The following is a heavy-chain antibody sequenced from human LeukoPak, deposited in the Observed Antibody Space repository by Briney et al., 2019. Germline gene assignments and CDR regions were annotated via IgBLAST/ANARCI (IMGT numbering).Heavy chain of an antibody. CDR3: ARRLSQYDCFDP. D-gene: IGHD2-2*01. CDR1: GDSFSSNSVT. Sequence: SQTLSLTCAISGDSFSSNSVTWNWIRQSPSRGLEWLGRTYYRSTWYNDYAVSVRGRITVNPDTSKNQFSLHLNSVTPEDTAVYYCARRLSQYDCFDPWGQGILVTVSS. J-gene: IGHJ5*02. V-gene: IGHV6-1*01. CDR2: TYYRSTWYN.